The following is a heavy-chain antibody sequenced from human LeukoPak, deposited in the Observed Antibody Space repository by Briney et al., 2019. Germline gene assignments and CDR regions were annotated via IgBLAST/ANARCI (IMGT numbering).Heavy chain of an antibody. CDR3: ASPPTRECSSISCPLSY. V-gene: IGHV5-51*03. CDR2: IYPGDSDT. J-gene: IGHJ4*02. D-gene: IGHD2-2*01. Sequence: PGESPKISCKGSGYSFTTYWIACVRQMPGKGLEWMGIIYPGDSDTRYSPSFQGQVTISVDKSVSAAYLQWSSLKASDTAMYYCASPPTRECSSISCPLSYWGQGTLVTVSS. CDR1: GYSFTTYW.